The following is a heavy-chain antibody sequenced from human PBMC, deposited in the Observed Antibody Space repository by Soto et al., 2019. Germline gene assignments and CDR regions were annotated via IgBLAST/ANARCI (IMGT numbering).Heavy chain of an antibody. CDR2: IYYSGRT. J-gene: IGHJ5*02. V-gene: IGHV4-30-4*01. D-gene: IGHD4-17*01. CDR3: ATTPGDYGYSLRFDP. CDR1: GGSISSGDYY. Sequence: QVQLQESGPGLVKPSQILSLTCTVSGGSISSGDYYWSWIRQPPGKSLEWFGNIYYSGRTYYNPSHKSQGTISVDTYKNQFSLKLSSVTAAATAVYYCATTPGDYGYSLRFDPWGQGTLVTVSS.